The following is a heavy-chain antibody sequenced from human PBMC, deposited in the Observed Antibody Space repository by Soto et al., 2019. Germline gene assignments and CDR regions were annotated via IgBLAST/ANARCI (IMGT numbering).Heavy chain of an antibody. J-gene: IGHJ5*02. Sequence: QVQLQESGPGLVKPSETLSLTCTVSGGSIRGYYWSWIRQSPEKGLECIGHIYYSGSPKYNPSLKRRLTRSVDTSNNQFSRNLRSVTAADPAVYYCAMAVTTLYNWFDPWGQGILVTVSS. D-gene: IGHD4-4*01. CDR1: GGSIRGYY. CDR3: AMAVTTLYNWFDP. CDR2: IYYSGSP. V-gene: IGHV4-59*08.